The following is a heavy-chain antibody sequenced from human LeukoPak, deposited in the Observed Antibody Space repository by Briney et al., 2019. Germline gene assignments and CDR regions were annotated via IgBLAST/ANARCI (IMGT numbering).Heavy chain of an antibody. CDR2: INPNSGGT. J-gene: IGHJ4*02. Sequence: ASVKVSCKTSGYTFTGYFLHWVRQAPGQGLEWMGWINPNSGGTNYAQKFQGRVTLTRDTSITTAYMELSRLRSDDTAVYYCASGRPTKNNYATSGYYHDYWGQGALVTVSS. V-gene: IGHV1-2*02. D-gene: IGHD3-22*01. CDR1: GYTFTGYF. CDR3: ASGRPTKNNYATSGYYHDY.